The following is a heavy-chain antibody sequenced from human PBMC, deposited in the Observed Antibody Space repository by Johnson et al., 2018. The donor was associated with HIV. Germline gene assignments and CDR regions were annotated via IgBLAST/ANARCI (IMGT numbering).Heavy chain of an antibody. CDR1: GFTFSSYA. CDR2: IYSGGST. Sequence: VQLVESGGGLVQPGGSLRLSCAASGFTFSSYAMSWVRQAPGQGLEWVSAIYSGGSTYYADSVKGRFTISRDNSKNTLYLQMNSLRAEDTAVYYCARGDSSGEAFDIWGQGTMVTVSS. V-gene: IGHV3-23*04. CDR3: ARGDSSGEAFDI. D-gene: IGHD3-22*01. J-gene: IGHJ3*02.